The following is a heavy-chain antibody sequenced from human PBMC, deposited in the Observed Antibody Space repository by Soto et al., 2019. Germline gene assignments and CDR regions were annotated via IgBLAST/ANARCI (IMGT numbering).Heavy chain of an antibody. CDR2: IYHSGST. Sequence: QLQLQESGSGLVKPSQTLSLTCAVSGGSISSGGYSWSWIRQPPGKGLEWIGYIYHSGSTYYNPSRKRRVTISVDRPKHQFSLKLSSVTPADTAVYYCARVAEIMLVVDDWRQGTLVTASS. CDR1: GGSISSGGYS. V-gene: IGHV4-30-2*01. J-gene: IGHJ4*02. D-gene: IGHD3-22*01. CDR3: ARVAEIMLVVDD.